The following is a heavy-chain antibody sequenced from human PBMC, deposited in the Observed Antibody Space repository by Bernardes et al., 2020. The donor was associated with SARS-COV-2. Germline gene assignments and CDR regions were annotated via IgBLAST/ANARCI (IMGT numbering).Heavy chain of an antibody. CDR3: VRSTIVPAAMWGFYYGMDV. CDR1: GFTFTNYA. J-gene: IGHJ6*02. Sequence: VGSLRLSCAASGFTFTNYAMTWVRQAPGKGLEWVSSISGDGGSTYYADSVKGRFTISRDDSKNSLYLQMNSLSAEDTALYYCVRSTIVPAAMWGFYYGMDVWGQGTTVTVSS. V-gene: IGHV3-23*01. D-gene: IGHD2-2*01. CDR2: ISGDGGST.